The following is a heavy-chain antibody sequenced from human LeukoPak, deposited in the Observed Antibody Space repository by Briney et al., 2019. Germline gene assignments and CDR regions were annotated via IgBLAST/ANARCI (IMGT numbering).Heavy chain of an antibody. J-gene: IGHJ6*03. CDR2: IYTSGST. CDR3: AGQAISNYYYYYMDV. CDR1: GGSISSGSYY. D-gene: IGHD3-3*02. Sequence: SETLSLTCTVSGGSISSGSYYWSWIRQPAGKGLEWIGRIYTSGSTNYNPSLKSRVTISVDTSKNQFSLKLSSVTAADTAVYYCAGQAISNYYYYYMDVWGKGTTVTVSS. V-gene: IGHV4-61*02.